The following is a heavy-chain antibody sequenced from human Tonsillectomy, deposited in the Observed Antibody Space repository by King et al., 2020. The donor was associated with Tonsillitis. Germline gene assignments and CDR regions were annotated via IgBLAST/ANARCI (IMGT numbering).Heavy chain of an antibody. CDR2: ISWNSGSI. V-gene: IGHV3-9*01. J-gene: IGHJ3*02. D-gene: IGHD3-22*01. CDR3: VKVSNYYDTQGAFDI. CDR1: GFTFDDYA. Sequence: VQLVESGGGLVQPGRSLRLSCAASGFTFDDYAMHWVRQAPGKGLEWVSGISWNSGSIGYADSVKGRFTISRDNAKNSLYLQMNSLRAEDTALYYCVKVSNYYDTQGAFDIWGQGTMVTVSS.